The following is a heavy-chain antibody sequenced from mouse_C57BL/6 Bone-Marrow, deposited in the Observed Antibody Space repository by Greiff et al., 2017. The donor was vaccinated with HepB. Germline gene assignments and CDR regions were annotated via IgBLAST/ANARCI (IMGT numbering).Heavy chain of an antibody. CDR3: ARDYYGSRFAY. D-gene: IGHD1-1*01. CDR1: GYTFTSYG. V-gene: IGHV1-81*01. J-gene: IGHJ3*01. Sequence: QVQLQHSGAELARPGASVKLSCKASGYTFTSYGISWVKQRTGQGLEWIGEIYPRSGNTYYNEKFKGKATLTADKSSSTAYMELRSLTSEDSAVYFCARDYYGSRFAYWGQGTLVTVSA. CDR2: IYPRSGNT.